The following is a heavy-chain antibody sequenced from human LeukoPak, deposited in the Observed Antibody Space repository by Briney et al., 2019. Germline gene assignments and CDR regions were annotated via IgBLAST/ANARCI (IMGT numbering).Heavy chain of an antibody. Sequence: GGSLRLSCAASGFTFSSYSMNRVRQAPGKGLEWVSSISSSSSYIYYADSVKGRFTISRDNAKNSLYLQRNSLRAEDTAVYYCARDRGYSYEFDYWGQGTLVTVSS. CDR3: ARDRGYSYEFDY. D-gene: IGHD5-18*01. CDR1: GFTFSSYS. J-gene: IGHJ4*02. CDR2: ISSSSSYI. V-gene: IGHV3-21*01.